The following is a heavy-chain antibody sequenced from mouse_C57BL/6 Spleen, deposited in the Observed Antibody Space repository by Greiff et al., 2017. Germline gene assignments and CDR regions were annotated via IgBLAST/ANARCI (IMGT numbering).Heavy chain of an antibody. V-gene: IGHV1-54*01. Sequence: QVQLQQSGAELVRPGTSVKVSCKASGYAFTNYLIEWVKQRPGQGLEWIGVINPGSGGTNYNEKFKGKATLTADKSSSTAYMQLSSLTSEDSAVYFCARWDDGMDYWGQGTPVTVSS. CDR1: GYAFTNYL. D-gene: IGHD4-1*01. CDR2: INPGSGGT. CDR3: ARWDDGMDY. J-gene: IGHJ4*01.